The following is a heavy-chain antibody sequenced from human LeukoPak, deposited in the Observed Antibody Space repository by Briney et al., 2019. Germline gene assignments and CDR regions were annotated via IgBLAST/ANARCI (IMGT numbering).Heavy chain of an antibody. V-gene: IGHV1-69*13. D-gene: IGHD6-6*01. Sequence: SVKVSCKAPGDTFISYGISWVRQAPGQGLEWMGGIIPIFGTANYAQKFQGRVTITADESTSTAYMELSSLRSEDTAVYYCARDSEQLVPRDYYYGMDVWGQGTMVTVSS. CDR3: ARDSEQLVPRDYYYGMDV. J-gene: IGHJ6*02. CDR1: GDTFISYG. CDR2: IIPIFGTA.